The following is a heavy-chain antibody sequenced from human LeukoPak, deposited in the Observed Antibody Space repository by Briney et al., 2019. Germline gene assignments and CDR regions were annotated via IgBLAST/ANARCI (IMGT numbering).Heavy chain of an antibody. CDR3: ARDWKADF. V-gene: IGHV3-53*01. Sequence: GGSLRLSCAASGFTVSSNYMTWVRQAPGKGLEWVSAIDIYSTKTNYVDSVKGRFTISRDNSKNTLYLQMNSLRGEDTAIYYCARDWKADFWGHGTLVTVSS. D-gene: IGHD1-1*01. CDR1: GFTVSSNY. J-gene: IGHJ4*01. CDR2: IDIYSTKT.